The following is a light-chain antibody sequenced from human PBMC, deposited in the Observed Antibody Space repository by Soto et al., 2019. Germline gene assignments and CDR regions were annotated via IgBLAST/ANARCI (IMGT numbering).Light chain of an antibody. Sequence: EIMMTQSPATLSVSPGERATLSCWSSQSISSNLAWYQHKRGQAPRLLFYGASTRTAGVPARFSGSGSGTGFTLTISSLQSEDFAIDYCQQYNNWPYTFGQGTKLEIK. J-gene: IGKJ2*01. CDR2: GAS. V-gene: IGKV3-15*01. CDR3: QQYNNWPYT. CDR1: QSISSN.